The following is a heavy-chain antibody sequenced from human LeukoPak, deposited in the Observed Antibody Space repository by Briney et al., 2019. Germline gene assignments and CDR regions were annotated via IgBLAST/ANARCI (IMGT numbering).Heavy chain of an antibody. V-gene: IGHV3-7*03. CDR2: IKQDGSEK. D-gene: IGHD6-13*01. CDR1: GFTFSSYW. CDR3: ARDLTAAGTGGDY. J-gene: IGHJ4*02. Sequence: GGSLRLSCAASGFTFSSYWMSWVRQAPGKGREGGANIKQDGSEKYYVDSVKGRFTISRDNDKNSLYLQMNSLRAEDTAVYYCARDLTAAGTGGDYWGQGTLVTVSS.